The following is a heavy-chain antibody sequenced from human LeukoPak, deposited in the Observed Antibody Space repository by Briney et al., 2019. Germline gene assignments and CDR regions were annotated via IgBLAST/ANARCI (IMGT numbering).Heavy chain of an antibody. J-gene: IGHJ4*02. V-gene: IGHV4-34*01. D-gene: IGHD2-21*02. Sequence: SETPSLTCAVYGGSFSGYYWSWIRQPPGKGLEWIGEINHSGSTNYNPSLKSRVTISVDTSKNQFSLKLSSVTAADTAVYYCARGSHIVVVAAFYYWGQGTLVTVSS. CDR3: ARGSHIVVVAAFYY. CDR2: INHSGST. CDR1: GGSFSGYY.